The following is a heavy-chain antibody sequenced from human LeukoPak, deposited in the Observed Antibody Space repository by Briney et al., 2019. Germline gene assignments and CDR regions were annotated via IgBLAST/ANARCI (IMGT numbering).Heavy chain of an antibody. CDR2: IETKTDGGTT. V-gene: IGHV3-15*04. CDR1: GFTFFNAW. CDR3: ITGAYYYYMDV. Sequence: GGSLRLSCAASGFTFFNAWMIWVRQAPGKGLEWVGRIETKTDGGTTDYGAPVKGRFTISRDDSKNTLYLQMNSLKTEDTAVYYCITGAYYYYMDVWGKGTTVTVSS. J-gene: IGHJ6*03.